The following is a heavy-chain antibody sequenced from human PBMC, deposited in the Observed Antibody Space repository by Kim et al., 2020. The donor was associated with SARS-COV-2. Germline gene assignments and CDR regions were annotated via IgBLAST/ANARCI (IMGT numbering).Heavy chain of an antibody. D-gene: IGHD3-22*01. CDR2: K. J-gene: IGHJ4*02. Sequence: KYYEDSMKGRFTISRDNSKNTLYLQMNSLRAEDTAVYYCARADSSGYSFDYWGQGTLVTVSS. V-gene: IGHV3-30*01. CDR3: ARADSSGYSFDY.